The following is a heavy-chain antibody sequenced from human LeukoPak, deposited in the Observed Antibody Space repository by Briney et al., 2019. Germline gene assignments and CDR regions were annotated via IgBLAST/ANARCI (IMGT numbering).Heavy chain of an antibody. CDR2: IIPIFGTA. J-gene: IGHJ4*02. V-gene: IGHV1-69*13. CDR1: GGTFSSYA. CDR3: ARDYGSGSYLDY. Sequence: GASVKVSCKASGGTFSSYAISWVRQAPGQGLEWMGGIIPIFGTANYAQKFQGRVTITADECTSTAYMELSSLRSEDTAVYYCARDYGSGSYLDYWGQGTLVTVSS. D-gene: IGHD3-10*01.